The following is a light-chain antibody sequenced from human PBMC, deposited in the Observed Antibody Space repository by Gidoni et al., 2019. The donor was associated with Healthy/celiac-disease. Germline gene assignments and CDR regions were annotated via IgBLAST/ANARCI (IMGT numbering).Light chain of an antibody. CDR3: ETWDSNTHV. CDR1: RGHSSYI. V-gene: IGLV4-60*03. J-gene: IGLJ1*01. CDR2: LEGSGSY. Sequence: QPVLTQSSSAPASLGSSVKLTCTLSRGHSSYIIAWHQQQPGKAPRYLMKLEGSGSYNKGSGVPDRFSGSSSGADRYLTISNLQSEDEADYYCETWDSNTHVFGTGTKVTVL.